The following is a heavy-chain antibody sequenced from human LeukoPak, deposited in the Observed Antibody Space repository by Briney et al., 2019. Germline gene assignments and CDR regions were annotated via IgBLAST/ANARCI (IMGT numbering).Heavy chain of an antibody. V-gene: IGHV4-59*01. CDR1: GGSISSYY. CDR3: ERSDSSGFVDY. Sequence: SETLSLTCTVSGGSISSYYWSWIRQPPGKGLEWIGYIYYSGSTNYNPSLKSRVPISIDTSKNQFSLKLSSVTAADTAVYYCERSDSSGFVDYWGQGTLVTVSS. CDR2: IYYSGST. D-gene: IGHD3-22*01. J-gene: IGHJ4*02.